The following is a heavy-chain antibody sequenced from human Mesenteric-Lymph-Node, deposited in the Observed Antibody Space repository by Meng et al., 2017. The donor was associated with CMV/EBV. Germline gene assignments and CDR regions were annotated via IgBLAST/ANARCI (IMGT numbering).Heavy chain of an antibody. V-gene: IGHV3-20*04. CDR2: IHWNGGFT. D-gene: IGHD6-19*01. Sequence: GESLKISCAASGFIFDDYGMNWVRQAPGKGLEWVSGIHWNGGFTSYADSVKGRFTISRDNAKNSLYLQMNSLRAEDTALYYCARVSHSSGWYGPVDYWGQGTLVTVSS. CDR1: GFIFDDYG. J-gene: IGHJ4*02. CDR3: ARVSHSSGWYGPVDY.